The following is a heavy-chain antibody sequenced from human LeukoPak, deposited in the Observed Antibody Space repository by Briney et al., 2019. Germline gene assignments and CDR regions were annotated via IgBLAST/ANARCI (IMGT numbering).Heavy chain of an antibody. J-gene: IGHJ4*02. D-gene: IGHD3-10*01. Sequence: SETLSLTCAVYGGSFSGYYWSWIRQPPGKGLEWIGEINHSGSTNYNPSLKSRVTISVDTSKNQFSLKLSSVTAADTAVYYCARGGYDSGSYSPFDYWGQGTLVTVSS. CDR2: INHSGST. V-gene: IGHV4-34*01. CDR1: GGSFSGYY. CDR3: ARGGYDSGSYSPFDY.